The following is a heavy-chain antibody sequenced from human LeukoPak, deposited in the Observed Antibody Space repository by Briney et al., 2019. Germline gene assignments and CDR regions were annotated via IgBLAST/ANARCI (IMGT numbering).Heavy chain of an antibody. D-gene: IGHD6-19*01. CDR2: IKQDGSEK. Sequence: GGSLRLSCAASGFTFSSYWMSWVRQAPGKGLEWVANIKQDGSEKYYVDSVKGRFTISRDNAKNSLYLQMNSLRAEDTAVYYCATSAYSSGYDAFDIWGQGTMVTVSS. CDR3: ATSAYSSGYDAFDI. J-gene: IGHJ3*02. V-gene: IGHV3-7*01. CDR1: GFTFSSYW.